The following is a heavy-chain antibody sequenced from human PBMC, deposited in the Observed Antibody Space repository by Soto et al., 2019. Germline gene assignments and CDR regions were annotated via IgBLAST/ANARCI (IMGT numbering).Heavy chain of an antibody. Sequence: GWSLRLSCAASGFTFSRDAMHWVRQAPGKGLEWVAVISYHGKKTYYADSVQGRFTISRDNSKNTLYLQMNSLGLEDTAVYYCARDEGYGSNSGWYFDLWGRGTLVTVSS. CDR1: GFTFSRDA. V-gene: IGHV3-30*04. J-gene: IGHJ2*01. D-gene: IGHD2-2*01. CDR2: ISYHGKKT. CDR3: ARDEGYGSNSGWYFDL.